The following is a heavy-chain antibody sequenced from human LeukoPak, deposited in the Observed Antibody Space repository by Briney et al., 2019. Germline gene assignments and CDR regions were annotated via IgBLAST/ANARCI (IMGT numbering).Heavy chain of an antibody. CDR2: INHSRST. Sequence: PSETLSLTCAVYGGSFSGYYWSWIRQPPGKGLEWIGEINHSRSTNYNPSLKSRVTISVDTSKNQFSLKLSSVTAADTAVYYCARGRGRHHIVLVVYATPNWFDPWGQGTLVTVSS. V-gene: IGHV4-34*01. J-gene: IGHJ5*02. CDR3: ARGRGRHHIVLVVYATPNWFDP. D-gene: IGHD2-8*02. CDR1: GGSFSGYY.